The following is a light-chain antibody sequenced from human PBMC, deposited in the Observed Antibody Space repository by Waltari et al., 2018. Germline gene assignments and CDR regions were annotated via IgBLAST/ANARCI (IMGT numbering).Light chain of an antibody. V-gene: IGLV3-19*01. J-gene: IGLJ2*01. Sequence: SSELTQDPAVSVALGQTVRITCQGDSLSSYYASWYQQKPGQAPVLVIYGKNNRPSGIPDRFSGSTSVNTASLTISGAHAEDEADYYCNSRDTSGNHVVFGGGTKLTVL. CDR2: GKN. CDR1: SLSSYY. CDR3: NSRDTSGNHVV.